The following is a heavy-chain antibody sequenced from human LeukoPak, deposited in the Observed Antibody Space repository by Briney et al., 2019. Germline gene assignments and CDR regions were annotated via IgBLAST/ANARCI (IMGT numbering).Heavy chain of an antibody. D-gene: IGHD3-22*01. CDR1: GYTFTGYY. J-gene: IGHJ4*02. CDR3: ARDQAPYYYDSSGYWVH. Sequence: GASVKVSCKASGYTFTGYYMHWVRQAPGQGLEWMGWINPNSGGTNYAQKFQGRVTMTRDTSISTAYMELSRLRSDGTAVYYCARDQAPYYYDSSGYWVHWGQGTLVTVSS. CDR2: INPNSGGT. V-gene: IGHV1-2*02.